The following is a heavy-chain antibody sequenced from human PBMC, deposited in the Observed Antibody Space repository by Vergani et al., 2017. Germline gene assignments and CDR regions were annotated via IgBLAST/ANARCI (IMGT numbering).Heavy chain of an antibody. J-gene: IGHJ5*02. CDR1: GNRVSSNSSA. CDR2: TYYRSKWYN. CDR3: ASEGHHMVVVPAALRPWEANWFDP. Sequence: QVQLQQSGPGLVKPSQTLSLPCAISGNRVSSNSSAWNWIRQSPTRGLEWLGRTYYRSKWYNDYAESVKSRRTSHPYTSKNQFSLQLNSATPEDTAVYYCASEGHHMVVVPAALRPWEANWFDPWGQGTLVTVSS. D-gene: IGHD2-2*01. V-gene: IGHV6-1*01.